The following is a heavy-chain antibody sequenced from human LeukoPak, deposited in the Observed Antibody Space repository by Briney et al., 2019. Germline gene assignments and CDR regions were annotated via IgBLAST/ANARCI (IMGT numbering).Heavy chain of an antibody. V-gene: IGHV4-34*01. CDR2: INHSGST. D-gene: IGHD2-15*01. J-gene: IGHJ4*02. Sequence: PSETLSLTCAVYGGSFSGYYWSWIRQPPGKGLEWIGEINHSGSTNYNPSLKSRVTISVDTSKNQFSLKLSSVTAADTAVYYCAREGVVGAYGHFDYWGQGTPVTVSS. CDR3: AREGVVGAYGHFDY. CDR1: GGSFSGYY.